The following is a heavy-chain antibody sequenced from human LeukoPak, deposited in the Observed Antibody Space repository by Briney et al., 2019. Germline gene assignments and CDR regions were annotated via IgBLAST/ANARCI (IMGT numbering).Heavy chain of an antibody. CDR3: ARDEGVVVAATPSDY. CDR2: ISAYNGNT. CDR1: GYTFTSYG. Sequence: VASVKVSCKASGYTFTSYGISWVRQAPGQGLEWMGWISAYNGNTNYAQKLQGRVTMTTDTSTSTAYMELRSLRSDDTAVYYCARDEGVVVAATPSDYWGQGTLVTVSS. V-gene: IGHV1-18*01. J-gene: IGHJ4*02. D-gene: IGHD2-15*01.